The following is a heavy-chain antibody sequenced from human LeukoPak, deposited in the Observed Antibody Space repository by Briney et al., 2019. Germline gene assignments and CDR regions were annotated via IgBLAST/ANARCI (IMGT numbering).Heavy chain of an antibody. Sequence: SETLSLTCAVSGGSISNYYCSWIRQPPGKGLEWLGYIHYSGYTNYNPSLKSRVTISVDTSKNQFSLNLSSVTAADTAVYYCARHWGSDWYFDLWGRGTLVTVPS. V-gene: IGHV4-59*01. D-gene: IGHD7-27*01. CDR2: IHYSGYT. CDR1: GGSISNYY. CDR3: ARHWGSDWYFDL. J-gene: IGHJ2*01.